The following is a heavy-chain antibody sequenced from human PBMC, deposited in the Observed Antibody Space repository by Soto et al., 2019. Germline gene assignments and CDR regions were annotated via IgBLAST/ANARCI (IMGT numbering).Heavy chain of an antibody. J-gene: IGHJ4*02. CDR1: GFTFSSYA. CDR2: ISYDGSNK. Sequence: GGSLRLSCAASGFTFSSYAMHWVRQAPGKGLEWVAVISYDGSNKYYADSVKGRFTISRDNSKNTLYLQMNSLRAEDTAVYYCARDGLDPYYGSGTSYFDYWGQGTLVTVSS. CDR3: ARDGLDPYYGSGTSYFDY. D-gene: IGHD3-10*01. V-gene: IGHV3-30-3*01.